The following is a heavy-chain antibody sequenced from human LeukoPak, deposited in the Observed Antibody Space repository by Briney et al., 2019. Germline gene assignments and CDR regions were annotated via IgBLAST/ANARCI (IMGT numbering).Heavy chain of an antibody. J-gene: IGHJ4*02. V-gene: IGHV4-4*07. D-gene: IGHD3-10*01. CDR1: GGSISSYY. CDR3: AIQGVRFDY. CDR2: IYTSGST. Sequence: SETLSLTSAVSGGSISSYYWSCIRQPPGKGLGWIGRIYTSGSTNYNPSLKSRVTMSVDTSKNQFSLKLSSVTAADTAVYYCAIQGVRFDYWGQGTLVTVSS.